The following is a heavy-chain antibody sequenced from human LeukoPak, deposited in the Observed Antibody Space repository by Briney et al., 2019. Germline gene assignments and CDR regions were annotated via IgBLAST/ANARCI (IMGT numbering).Heavy chain of an antibody. CDR2: IYYSGST. V-gene: IGHV4-59*01. Sequence: PSETLSLTCTVSGSSISSYYWSWIRQPPGKGLEWIGYIYYSGSTNYNPSLKSRVTISVDTSKNQFSLKLSFVTAADTAVYYCARLPRGAYYGMDVWGQGTTVTVSS. CDR3: ARLPRGAYYGMDV. J-gene: IGHJ6*02. CDR1: GSSISSYY. D-gene: IGHD1-26*01.